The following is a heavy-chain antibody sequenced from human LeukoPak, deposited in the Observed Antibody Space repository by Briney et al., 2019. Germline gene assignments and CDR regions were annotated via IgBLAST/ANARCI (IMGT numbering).Heavy chain of an antibody. CDR3: ARQGAAGKYYYYYMDV. Sequence: GESLKISCKGFGYSFTNFWIGWVRQMPGKGLEWMGIIYPGDSDTRYSPSFQGQVTISADKSIGTAYLEWSSLKASDTAIYYCARQGAAGKYYYYYMDVWGKGTTVTVSS. V-gene: IGHV5-51*01. J-gene: IGHJ6*03. D-gene: IGHD6-13*01. CDR1: GYSFTNFW. CDR2: IYPGDSDT.